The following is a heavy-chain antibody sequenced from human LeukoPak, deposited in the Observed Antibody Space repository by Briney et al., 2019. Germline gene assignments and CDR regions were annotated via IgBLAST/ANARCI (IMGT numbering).Heavy chain of an antibody. CDR2: IRYDGSNK. J-gene: IGHJ4*02. V-gene: IGHV3-30*02. CDR3: AKDGYDSSGYFFDY. Sequence: GGSLRLSCAASGFTFSSYGMHWVRQAPGKGLEWAAFIRYDGSNKYYADSVKGRFTISRDNSKNTLYLQMNSLRAEDTAVYYCAKDGYDSSGYFFDYWGQGTLVTVSS. D-gene: IGHD3-22*01. CDR1: GFTFSSYG.